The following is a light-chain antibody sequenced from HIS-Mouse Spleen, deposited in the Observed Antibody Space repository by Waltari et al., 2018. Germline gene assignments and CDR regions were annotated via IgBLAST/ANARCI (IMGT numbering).Light chain of an antibody. CDR3: QQYGSSPPLT. CDR2: GAS. V-gene: IGKV3-20*01. J-gene: IGKJ4*01. Sequence: EIVLTHSPGPLSLSPGERATLSSRASQSVSSSSLAWYQQKPGQAPRLLIYGASSRATGIPDRFSGSGSGTDFTLTISRLEPEDFAVYYCQQYGSSPPLTFGGGTK. CDR1: QSVSSSS.